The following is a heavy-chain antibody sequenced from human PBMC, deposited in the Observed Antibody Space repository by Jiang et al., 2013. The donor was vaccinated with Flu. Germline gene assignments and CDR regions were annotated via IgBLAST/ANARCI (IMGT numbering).Heavy chain of an antibody. D-gene: IGHD2-8*02. CDR2: IYPGDSDT. V-gene: IGHV5-51*01. Sequence: GSGYSFTSYWIGWVRQMPGKGLEWMGIIYPGDSDTRYSPSFQGQVTISADKSISAAYLQWSSLKASDTAMYYCARGGYCTGGVCYSDYYFDYWGQGTLVTASS. CDR3: ARGGYCTGGVCYSDYYFDY. CDR1: GYSFTSYW. J-gene: IGHJ4*02.